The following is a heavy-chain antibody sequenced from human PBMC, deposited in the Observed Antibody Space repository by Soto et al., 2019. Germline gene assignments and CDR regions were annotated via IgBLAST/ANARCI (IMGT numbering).Heavy chain of an antibody. J-gene: IGHJ4*02. CDR3: ARDSTRAY. CDR1: GYTFTNYY. CDR2: INPSAGGT. V-gene: IGHV1-46*01. Sequence: ASVKVSCKASGYTFTNYYMHWVRQAPGQGLEWMGIINPSAGGTSYAPKFQARVTMTRDTSTSTVHMELSSLRPDDTAVYYCARDSTRAYWGQGTLVTVSS.